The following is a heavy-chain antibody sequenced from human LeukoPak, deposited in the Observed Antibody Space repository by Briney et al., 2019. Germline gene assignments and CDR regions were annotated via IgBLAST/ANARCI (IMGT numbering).Heavy chain of an antibody. CDR2: ISGSGTST. D-gene: IGHD7-27*01. J-gene: IGHJ3*02. Sequence: GGSLRLSCAASGFTFTTSAMNWVRQAPGKGLEWVSGISGSGTSTYYADSVKGRFTISRDNSKNTLYLQMNSLRAEDTAVYYCASDKLGTYAFDIWCQGTVVTVS. V-gene: IGHV3-23*01. CDR3: ASDKLGTYAFDI. CDR1: GFTFTTSA.